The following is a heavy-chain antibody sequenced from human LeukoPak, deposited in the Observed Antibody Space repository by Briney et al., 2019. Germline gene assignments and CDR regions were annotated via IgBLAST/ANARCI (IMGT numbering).Heavy chain of an antibody. D-gene: IGHD4/OR15-4a*01. Sequence: GGSLRLSCAASGFTFSSYAMHWVRQAPGKGLEWVAVISYDGSNKYYADSVKGRFTISRDNSKNTLYLQMNSLRAEDTAVYYCARDVLLRGNYYYYGMDVWGQGTTVTVSS. V-gene: IGHV3-30-3*01. CDR1: GFTFSSYA. CDR3: ARDVLLRGNYYYYGMDV. J-gene: IGHJ6*02. CDR2: ISYDGSNK.